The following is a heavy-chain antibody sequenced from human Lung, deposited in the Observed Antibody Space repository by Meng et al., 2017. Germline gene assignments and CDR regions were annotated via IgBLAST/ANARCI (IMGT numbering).Heavy chain of an antibody. Sequence: ASVKVSCKASGYTFTGYYMHWVRQAPGQGLEWMGWINPNSGGTNYAQKFQGRVTMTRDTSIGTAYMELSRLRSDDTAVYYCARGHGVLLWFGELLPTSVDWGQGTLVTVSS. CDR1: GYTFTGYY. D-gene: IGHD3-10*01. V-gene: IGHV1-2*02. CDR3: ARGHGVLLWFGELLPTSVD. J-gene: IGHJ4*02. CDR2: INPNSGGT.